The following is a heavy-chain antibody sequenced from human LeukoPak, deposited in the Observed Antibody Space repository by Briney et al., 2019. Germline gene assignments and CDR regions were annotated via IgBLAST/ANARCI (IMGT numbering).Heavy chain of an antibody. CDR2: ISSSSSTI. D-gene: IGHD5-18*01. CDR1: GFTFSSYS. J-gene: IGHJ4*02. Sequence: GGSLRLSCAASGFTFSSYSMNWVRQAPGKGLEWVSYISSSSSTIYYADSVKGRFTISRDNAKNSLYLQMNSLRAEDTAVYYCAHFKWSGYSYCSDFDYWGQGTLVTVSS. V-gene: IGHV3-48*01. CDR3: AHFKWSGYSYCSDFDY.